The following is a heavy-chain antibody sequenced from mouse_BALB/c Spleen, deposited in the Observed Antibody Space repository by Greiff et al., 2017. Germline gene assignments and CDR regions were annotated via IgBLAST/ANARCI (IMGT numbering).Heavy chain of an antibody. CDR2: INPSTGYT. V-gene: IGHV1-7*01. Sequence: QVQLKESGAELAKPGASVKMSCKASGYTFTSYWMHWVKQRPGQGLEWIGYINPSTGYTEYNQKFKDKATLTADKSSSTAYMQLSSLTSEDSAVYYCARGRDYYRYAFDYWGQGTTLTVSS. CDR3: ARGRDYYRYAFDY. D-gene: IGHD2-14*01. CDR1: GYTFTSYW. J-gene: IGHJ2*01.